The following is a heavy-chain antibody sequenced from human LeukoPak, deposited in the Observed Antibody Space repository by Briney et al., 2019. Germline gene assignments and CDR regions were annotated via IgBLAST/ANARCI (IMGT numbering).Heavy chain of an antibody. V-gene: IGHV4-59*01. CDR3: ARWGSSSWPDYYGMDV. Sequence: SETLSLTCTVSGGSISSDYWSWIRQPPGKGLEWIGDIYYRGSTNYNPSLKSRVTISVDTSKNQFSLKLSSVTAADTAVYYCARWGSSSWPDYYGMDVWGQGTTVTVSS. D-gene: IGHD6-13*01. CDR1: GGSISSDY. J-gene: IGHJ6*02. CDR2: IYYRGST.